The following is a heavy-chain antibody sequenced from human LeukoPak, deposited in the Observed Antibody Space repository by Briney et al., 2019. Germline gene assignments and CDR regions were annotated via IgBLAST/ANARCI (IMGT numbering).Heavy chain of an antibody. D-gene: IGHD2-2*01. CDR3: AKDHRIVVLPDAAFDP. J-gene: IGHJ5*02. CDR1: GFTFSSYG. CDR2: ISGSGGIT. V-gene: IGHV3-23*01. Sequence: PGGTLRLSCAASGFTFSSYGMSWGRQAPGKGLEWVSAISGSGGITYYAHSVKGRFIISRDNSKNSLYLQMNRMRAEDTAVYYCAKDHRIVVLPDAAFDPWGQGTLVTVSS.